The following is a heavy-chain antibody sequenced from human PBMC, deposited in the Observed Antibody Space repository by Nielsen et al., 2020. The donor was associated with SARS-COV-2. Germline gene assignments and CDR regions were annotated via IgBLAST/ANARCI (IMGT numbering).Heavy chain of an antibody. CDR2: ISGNGRHI. D-gene: IGHD1-26*01. CDR1: GFIFSDYN. V-gene: IGHV3-21*01. J-gene: IGHJ4*02. CDR3: ATVGATDY. Sequence: ESLKISCAASGFIFSDYNMNWVRQAPGKGLEWVSSISGNGRHIYYADSVKGRFTISRDNAENSLYMEMVRLRAEDTAVYYCATVGATDYWGQGTLVTVSS.